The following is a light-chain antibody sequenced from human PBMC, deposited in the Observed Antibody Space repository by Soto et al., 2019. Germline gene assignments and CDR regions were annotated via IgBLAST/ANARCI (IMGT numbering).Light chain of an antibody. CDR2: SNN. V-gene: IGLV1-44*01. CDR3: VAWADSLNGHAV. CDR1: SSNIGRNT. Sequence: QSVLTQPPSASATPGQRVNISCSGSSSNIGRNTVNWYQQLPGTAPKLLIYSNNQRPSGVPDRFSGSQSGTSASLAISGLQSEDEADYYCVAWADSLNGHAVFGGGTQLTVL. J-gene: IGLJ7*01.